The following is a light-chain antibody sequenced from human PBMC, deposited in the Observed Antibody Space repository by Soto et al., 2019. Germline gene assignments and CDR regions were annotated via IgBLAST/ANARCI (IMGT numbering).Light chain of an antibody. J-gene: IGLJ3*02. V-gene: IGLV1-40*01. CDR2: GNS. CDR3: QSYDSSLSGPK. CDR1: SSSIGAGYD. Sequence: QSVLTQPPSVSGAPGQRVTISCTGSSSSIGAGYDVHWYQQLPGTAPKLLIYGNSNRPSGVPDRFSGSKYGTSASLAITGLQAEDEAYYYCQSYDSSLSGPKFGGGTKLTVL.